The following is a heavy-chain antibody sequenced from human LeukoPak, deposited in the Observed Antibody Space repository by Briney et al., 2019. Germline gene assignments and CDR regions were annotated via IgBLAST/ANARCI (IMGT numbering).Heavy chain of an antibody. CDR1: GGTFSSYA. D-gene: IGHD6-6*01. CDR2: IVPIFGTA. Sequence: ASVTVSCKASGGTFSSYAISWVRQAPGQGLEWMGGIVPIFGTANYAQKFQGRVTITADESTSTAYMELSSLRSEDTAVYYCARGELGEYSSSYYYYYYGMDVWGQGTTVTVSS. J-gene: IGHJ6*02. CDR3: ARGELGEYSSSYYYYYYGMDV. V-gene: IGHV1-69*13.